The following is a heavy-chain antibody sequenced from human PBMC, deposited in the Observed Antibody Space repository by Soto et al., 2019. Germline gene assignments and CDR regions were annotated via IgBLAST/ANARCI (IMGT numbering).Heavy chain of an antibody. CDR3: AKLLTGSYYYYDYGMDV. Sequence: EVQLLESGGGLVQPGGSLRLSCAASGFTFSSYAMSWVRQAPGKGLEWVSAISGSGGSTYYADSVKGRFTISRDNSKNRLYLEMDGLRAEDTAVYYCAKLLTGSYYYYDYGMDVWGQGTTVTVSS. D-gene: IGHD7-27*01. V-gene: IGHV3-23*01. CDR1: GFTFSSYA. CDR2: ISGSGGST. J-gene: IGHJ6*02.